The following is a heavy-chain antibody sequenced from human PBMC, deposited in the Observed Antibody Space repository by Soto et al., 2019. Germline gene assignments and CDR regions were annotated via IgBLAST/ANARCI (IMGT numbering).Heavy chain of an antibody. D-gene: IGHD6-13*01. J-gene: IGHJ5*02. CDR3: AKGAAEAGPWDNWFDP. V-gene: IGHV1-69*02. Sequence: QVQLVQSGAEVKKPGSSVKVSCRASGGTFNSYTLSWVRQAPGQGFDCLGRFIPVLGVTNYAQKFQGRVILAAEKSTRKAYMELNNLTFEDKAVYYCAKGAAEAGPWDNWFDPWGQGTLFTVSS. CDR2: FIPVLGVT. CDR1: GGTFNSYT.